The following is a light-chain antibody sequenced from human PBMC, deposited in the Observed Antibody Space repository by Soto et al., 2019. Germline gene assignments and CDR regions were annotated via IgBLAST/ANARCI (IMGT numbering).Light chain of an antibody. Sequence: EIVLTQSPGTLSLSPGERATLSCRASQSVSSSYLAWYQQKPGQAPRLLIYGASSRATGIPDRFSGSGSGTDFTLAISRVEPEDFAVYYCQQYDSLPITFGQGTRLEIK. CDR1: QSVSSSY. CDR3: QQYDSLPIT. CDR2: GAS. V-gene: IGKV3-20*01. J-gene: IGKJ5*01.